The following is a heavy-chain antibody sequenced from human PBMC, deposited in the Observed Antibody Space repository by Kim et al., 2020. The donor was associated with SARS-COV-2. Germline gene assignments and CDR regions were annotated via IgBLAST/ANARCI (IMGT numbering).Heavy chain of an antibody. CDR2: SHHSGST. D-gene: IGHD2-8*01. J-gene: IGHJ4*02. CDR1: GASISSGGQF. Sequence: SETLSLTCTVSGASISSGGQFWSWIRQHPGKGLEWIGYSHHSGSTYFNPSLKSRVTISVDTSTNQLSLEMRSVTAADTAVYYCARDNGIGYSRGFDYWGPRTLVTVSS. CDR3: ARDNGIGYSRGFDY. V-gene: IGHV4-31*03.